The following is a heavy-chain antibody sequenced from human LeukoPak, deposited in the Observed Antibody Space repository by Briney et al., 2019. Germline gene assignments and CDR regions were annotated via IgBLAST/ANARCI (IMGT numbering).Heavy chain of an antibody. CDR3: ARGVSSSWFSTPDY. J-gene: IGHJ4*02. CDR2: ISGYNGNT. D-gene: IGHD6-13*01. CDR1: GLSLTHDG. Sequence: ASVKVSCKASGLSLTHDGISWVRQAPGQGLEWMGRISGYNGNTNYAQKFQGRVTMTTDTSTSTAFMELRSLRSDDTAVYYCARGVSSSWFSTPDYWGQGTLVTVSS. V-gene: IGHV1-18*01.